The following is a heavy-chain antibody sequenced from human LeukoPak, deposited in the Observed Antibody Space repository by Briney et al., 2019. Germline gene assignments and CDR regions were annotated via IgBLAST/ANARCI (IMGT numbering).Heavy chain of an antibody. Sequence: PSETLSLTCTVSGGSISSGSYYWSWIRQPAGKGLEWIGRIYTSGSTNYNPSLKSRVTISVDTSKNQFSLKLSSVTAADTAVYYCARVTLNEYQKPYYMDVWGKGTTVTVSS. CDR2: IYTSGST. CDR1: GGSISSGSYY. J-gene: IGHJ6*03. V-gene: IGHV4-61*02. D-gene: IGHD2-2*01. CDR3: ARVTLNEYQKPYYMDV.